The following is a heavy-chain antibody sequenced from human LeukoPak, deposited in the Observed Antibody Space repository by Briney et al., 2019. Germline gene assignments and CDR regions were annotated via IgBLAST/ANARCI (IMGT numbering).Heavy chain of an antibody. CDR3: AREVATDYYGMDV. D-gene: IGHD5-12*01. J-gene: IGHJ6*02. V-gene: IGHV4-31*03. CDR2: IYYSGST. Sequence: TLSLTCTVSGGSISSGGYYWSWIRQHPGKGLEWIGYIYYSGSTYYNPSLKSRVTISVDTSKNQFSVKLSSVTAADTAVYYCAREVATDYYGMDVWGQGTTVTVSS. CDR1: GGSISSGGYY.